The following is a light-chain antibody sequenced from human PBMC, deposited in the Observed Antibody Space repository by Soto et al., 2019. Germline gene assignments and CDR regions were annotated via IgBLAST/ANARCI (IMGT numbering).Light chain of an antibody. CDR3: QQYGSSPRT. J-gene: IGKJ1*01. Sequence: EIVLTQSPGTLSLSPGERATLSCRASQSVGSSQLAWYQQKPGQAPRLVIYGASSRDTDTPDRFSGSGSGTDFTLTISRLEPEDFAVYYCQQYGSSPRTFGQGTKVEIK. CDR1: QSVGSSQ. CDR2: GAS. V-gene: IGKV3-20*01.